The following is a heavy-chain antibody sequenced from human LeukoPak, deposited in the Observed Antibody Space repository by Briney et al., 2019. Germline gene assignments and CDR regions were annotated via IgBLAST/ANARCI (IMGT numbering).Heavy chain of an antibody. CDR1: GFTVSSNY. CDR2: ISGDGVST. Sequence: GGSLRLSCAVSGFTVSSNYMSWVRQAPGKGLEWVSLISGDGVSTFYADSVKGRFSISRDNSKNSLYLEMNSLRTEDAAMYYCAKESGKFDYWGQGTLVAVSS. V-gene: IGHV3-43*02. J-gene: IGHJ4*02. CDR3: AKESGKFDY.